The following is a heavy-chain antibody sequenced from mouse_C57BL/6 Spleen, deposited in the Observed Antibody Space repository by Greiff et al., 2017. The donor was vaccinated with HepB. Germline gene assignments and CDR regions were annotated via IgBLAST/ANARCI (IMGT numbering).Heavy chain of an antibody. Sequence: VQLQQSGAELVKPGASVKLSCKASGYTFTSYWMHWVKQRPGQGLVWIGMIHPNSGSTNYNEKFKSKATLTVDKSSSTAYMQLSSLTSEDSAVYYCAREGYYDYRYYAMDYWGQGTSVTVSS. D-gene: IGHD2-4*01. CDR3: AREGYYDYRYYAMDY. J-gene: IGHJ4*01. CDR2: IHPNSGST. CDR1: GYTFTSYW. V-gene: IGHV1-64*01.